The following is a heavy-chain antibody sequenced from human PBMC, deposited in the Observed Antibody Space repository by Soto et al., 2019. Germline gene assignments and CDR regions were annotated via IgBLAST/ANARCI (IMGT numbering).Heavy chain of an antibody. CDR3: ARQIVSYGDEGVISTWFDP. V-gene: IGHV4-39*01. CDR2: IYYSGST. D-gene: IGHD4-17*01. CDR1: GGSISSSSYY. J-gene: IGHJ5*02. Sequence: SETLSLTCTVSGGSISSSSYYWGWIRQPPGKGLEWIGSIYYSGSTYYNPSLKSRVTISVDTSKNQFSLKRSSVTAADTAVYYCARQIVSYGDEGVISTWFDPWGQGTLVTVSS.